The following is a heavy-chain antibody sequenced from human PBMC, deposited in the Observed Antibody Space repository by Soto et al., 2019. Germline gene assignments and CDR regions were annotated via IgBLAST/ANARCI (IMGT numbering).Heavy chain of an antibody. D-gene: IGHD3-9*01. CDR2: IKQDGSEK. CDR1: GFTFSSYW. J-gene: IGHJ6*02. CDR3: ARDLTWQYDILTGYYYYYGMDV. V-gene: IGHV3-7*05. Sequence: HPGGSLRLSCAASGFTFSSYWMSWVRQAPGKGLEWVANIKQDGSEKYYVDSVKGRFTISRDNAKNSLYLQMNSLRAEDTAVYYCARDLTWQYDILTGYYYYYGMDVWGQGTTVTVSS.